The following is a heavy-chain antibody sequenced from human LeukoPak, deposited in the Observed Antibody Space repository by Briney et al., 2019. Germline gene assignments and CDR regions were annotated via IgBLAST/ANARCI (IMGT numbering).Heavy chain of an antibody. D-gene: IGHD3-16*01. J-gene: IGHJ3*01. CDR1: GYSFTTYW. CDR2: IDPSDSYT. Sequence: GGSLRLSCTGSGYSFTTYWISWVRQMPGKGLEWMGRIDPSDSYTNYSPSFQGHVTISADTSISTAYLKWSSLKASDTAMYYCAKWGGGGDFDVWGQGTMVTVSS. V-gene: IGHV5-10-1*01. CDR3: AKWGGGGDFDV.